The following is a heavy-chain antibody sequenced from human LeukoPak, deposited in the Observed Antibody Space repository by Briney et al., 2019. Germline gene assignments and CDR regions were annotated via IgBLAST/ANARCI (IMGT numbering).Heavy chain of an antibody. J-gene: IGHJ4*02. Sequence: SETLSLTCTVSGGSISSYYWSWLRQPPGKGLEWIGYIYYSGSTNYNPSLKSRVTISVDTSKNQFSLKLSSVTAADTAVYYCARGDEGSGSYENDYWGQGTLVTVSS. CDR1: GGSISSYY. D-gene: IGHD3-10*01. CDR3: ARGDEGSGSYENDY. V-gene: IGHV4-59*01. CDR2: IYYSGST.